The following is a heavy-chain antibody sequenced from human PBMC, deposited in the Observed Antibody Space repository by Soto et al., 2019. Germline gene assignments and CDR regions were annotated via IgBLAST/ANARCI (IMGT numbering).Heavy chain of an antibody. Sequence: QVQLVDSGGGLVKPGGSLRLSCAASGLTFSDYYMSWIRQAPGKGLEWISYIDSSGDHIYYGDSVRGRFTISRDNAKNSLFLQMNSLRAEDTAVYYCATGRLEATVLDYWGQGTLVTVSS. CDR3: ATGRLEATVLDY. V-gene: IGHV3-11*01. D-gene: IGHD4-17*01. CDR1: GLTFSDYY. J-gene: IGHJ4*02. CDR2: IDSSGDHI.